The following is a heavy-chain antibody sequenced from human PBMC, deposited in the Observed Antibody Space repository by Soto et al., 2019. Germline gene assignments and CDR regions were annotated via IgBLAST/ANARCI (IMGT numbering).Heavy chain of an antibody. Sequence: ASVKVSCKASGYTFTGYYMHWVRQAPGQGLEWMGWINPNSGGTNYAQKFQGRVTMTRDTSISTAYMELSRLRSDDTAVYYCARDGDYYDSSGYFDYWGQGTLVTVSS. D-gene: IGHD3-22*01. CDR1: GYTFTGYY. J-gene: IGHJ4*02. CDR3: ARDGDYYDSSGYFDY. CDR2: INPNSGGT. V-gene: IGHV1-2*02.